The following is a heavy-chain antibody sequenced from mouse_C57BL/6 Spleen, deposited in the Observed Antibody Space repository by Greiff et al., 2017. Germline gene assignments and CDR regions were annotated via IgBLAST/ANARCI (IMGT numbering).Heavy chain of an antibody. Sequence: EVQRVESGGGLVKPGGSLKLSCAASGFTFSSYAMSWVRQTPEKRLEWVATISDGGSYTYYPDNVKGRFTISRDNAKNNLYLQMSHLKSEDTAMYYCARDLNYYGSSYGFAYWGQGTLVTVSA. CDR3: ARDLNYYGSSYGFAY. CDR2: ISDGGSYT. CDR1: GFTFSSYA. V-gene: IGHV5-4*01. J-gene: IGHJ3*01. D-gene: IGHD1-1*01.